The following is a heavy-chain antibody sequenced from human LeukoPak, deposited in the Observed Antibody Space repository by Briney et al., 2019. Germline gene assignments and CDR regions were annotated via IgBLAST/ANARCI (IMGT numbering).Heavy chain of an antibody. V-gene: IGHV1-2*02. CDR2: INPNSGGT. Sequence: GASVKVSCKASGYTFTAYYMHWVRQAPGQGLEWMGWINPNSGGTNYAQKFQGRVTMTRDTSINTAYMEPSRLRSDDTAVYYCVREGSSSSSDYYYYYMDVWGKGTTVTVSS. J-gene: IGHJ6*03. D-gene: IGHD6-6*01. CDR3: VREGSSSSSDYYYYYMDV. CDR1: GYTFTAYY.